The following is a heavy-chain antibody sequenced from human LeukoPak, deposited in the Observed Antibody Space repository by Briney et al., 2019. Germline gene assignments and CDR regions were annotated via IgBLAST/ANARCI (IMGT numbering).Heavy chain of an antibody. J-gene: IGHJ5*02. Sequence: PSETLSLTCTVSGGSISSGGYYWSWIRQHPGKGLEWIGYIYYSGSTCYNPSLKSRVTISVDTSKNQFSLKLSSVTAADTAVYYCATTPRTNNWFDPWGQGTLVTVSS. CDR2: IYYSGST. CDR3: ATTPRTNNWFDP. D-gene: IGHD1-14*01. V-gene: IGHV4-31*03. CDR1: GGSISSGGYY.